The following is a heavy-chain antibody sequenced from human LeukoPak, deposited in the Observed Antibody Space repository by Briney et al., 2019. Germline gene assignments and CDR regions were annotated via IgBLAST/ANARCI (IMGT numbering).Heavy chain of an antibody. D-gene: IGHD1-26*01. CDR1: GGSISSGDYY. CDR3: ARALGGYPANFDY. J-gene: IGHJ4*02. V-gene: IGHV4-30-4*08. Sequence: SETLSLTCTVSGGSISSGDYYWSWIRQPPGKGLEWIGYIYYSGSTYYNPSLKSRVTISVDTSKNQFSLKLSSVTAADTAVYYCARALGGYPANFDYWGQGTLVTVSS. CDR2: IYYSGST.